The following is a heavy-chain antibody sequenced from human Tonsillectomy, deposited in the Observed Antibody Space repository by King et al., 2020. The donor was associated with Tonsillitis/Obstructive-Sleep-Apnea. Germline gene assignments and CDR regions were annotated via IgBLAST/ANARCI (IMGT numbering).Heavy chain of an antibody. V-gene: IGHV1-3*01. CDR1: GDTFTNYA. CDR3: AKRAAFCSGGSCYFENFYFDL. CDR2: INADSGAT. J-gene: IGHJ2*01. Sequence: QLVQSGAEVMKPGASVRISCAASGDTFTNYAIHWVRQAPGQRPEWMGWINADSGATKYSQKFQGRVTITRDTSASTAYMELSSLRSEDTALYYCAKRAAFCSGGSCYFENFYFDLWGRGTLVIVSS. D-gene: IGHD2-15*01.